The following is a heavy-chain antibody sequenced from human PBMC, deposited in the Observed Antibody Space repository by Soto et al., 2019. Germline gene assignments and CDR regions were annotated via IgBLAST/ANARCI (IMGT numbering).Heavy chain of an antibody. J-gene: IGHJ1*01. V-gene: IGHV1-46*01. D-gene: IGHD3-22*01. CDR1: AYTFTSYY. CDR2: VNPSGGST. CDR3: ARDGNYDSSGYYYERWYFQH. Sequence: ASVKVSCKASAYTFTSYYIHWVRQAPGQGHEWLGIVNPSGGSTSYAQKFQGRVTMTRDTSTSTVYMELSSLRSEDTAVYYCARDGNYDSSGYYYERWYFQHWGQGILVTV.